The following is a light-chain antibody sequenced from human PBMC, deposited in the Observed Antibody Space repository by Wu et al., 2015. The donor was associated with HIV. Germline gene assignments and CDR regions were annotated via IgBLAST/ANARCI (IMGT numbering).Light chain of an antibody. CDR1: QSVSSY. V-gene: IGKV3-11*01. CDR3: QQRSNSYS. Sequence: EIVLTQSPATLSLSPGERATLSCRASQSVSSYLAWYQQKPGQAPRLLIHDASNRATGIPARFSGSGSGTDFTLTISSLEPEDFAVYYCQQRSNSYSFGQGTKLEIK. J-gene: IGKJ2*03. CDR2: DAS.